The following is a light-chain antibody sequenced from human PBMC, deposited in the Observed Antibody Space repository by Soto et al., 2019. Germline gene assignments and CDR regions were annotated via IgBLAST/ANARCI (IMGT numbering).Light chain of an antibody. Sequence: QSALTQPASVSGSPGQSITISCTGTSSDVGGYNYVSWYQQHPGKAPKLMIYDVSNRPSGVSNRFSGSKSGNTASLTSSGLQAEDEADYYFSSYTSSSTYVFGTGTKLTVL. CDR2: DVS. J-gene: IGLJ1*01. CDR1: SSDVGGYNY. CDR3: SSYTSSSTYV. V-gene: IGLV2-14*01.